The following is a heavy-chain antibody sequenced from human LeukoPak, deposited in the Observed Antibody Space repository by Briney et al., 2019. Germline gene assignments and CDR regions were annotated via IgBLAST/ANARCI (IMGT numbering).Heavy chain of an antibody. CDR3: ARVRGYCSSTRCYYYYMDV. Sequence: GASVKVSCKASGYTFTGYYMHWVRQASGQGLEWMGWINPNSGGTNYAQKFQGRVTMTRDTSISTAYMELSRLRSDDTAVYYCARVRGYCSSTRCYYYYMDVWGKGTTVTVSS. D-gene: IGHD2-2*01. J-gene: IGHJ6*03. CDR2: INPNSGGT. CDR1: GYTFTGYY. V-gene: IGHV1-2*02.